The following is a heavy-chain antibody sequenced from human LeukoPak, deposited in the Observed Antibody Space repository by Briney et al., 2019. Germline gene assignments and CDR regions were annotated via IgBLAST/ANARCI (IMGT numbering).Heavy chain of an antibody. J-gene: IGHJ1*01. CDR1: GYSFTSYW. CDR3: ARLGRWLQSSAEYFQH. CDR2: IYPGDSDT. D-gene: IGHD5-24*01. Sequence: GESLKISCKGSGYSFTSYWIGWVRQMPGKGLEWMRIIYPGDSDTRYSPSFQGQVTISADKSISTAYLQWSSLKASDTAMYYCARLGRWLQSSAEYFQHWGQGTLVTVSS. V-gene: IGHV5-51*01.